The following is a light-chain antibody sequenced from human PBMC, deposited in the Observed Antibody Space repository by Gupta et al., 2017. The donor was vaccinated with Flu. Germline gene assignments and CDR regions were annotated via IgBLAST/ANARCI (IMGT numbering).Light chain of an antibody. CDR2: DAS. V-gene: IGKV1-39*01. CDR3: QQGDAIPST. CDR1: QSILTY. J-gene: IGKJ1*01. Sequence: PSSLSASVGDRVTLTCRASQSILTYVNWYQQKPGKAPKLLISDASRLQGGVPSRFSGSGSGTDFTLTINGLQPEDFATYCCQQGDAIPSTFGQGTKVEIK.